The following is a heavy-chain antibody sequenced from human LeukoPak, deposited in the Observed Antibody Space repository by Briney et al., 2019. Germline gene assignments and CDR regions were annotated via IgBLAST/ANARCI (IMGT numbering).Heavy chain of an antibody. CDR1: GYTFTSYY. D-gene: IGHD2-15*01. CDR2: INPSGGST. V-gene: IGHV1-46*01. Sequence: ASVMVSCKASGYTFTSYYMHWVRQAPGQGLEWMGIINPSGGSTSYAQKFQGRVTMTRDMSTSTVYMELSSLRSEDTAVYYCAREYCSGGSCYSDGWFDPWGQGTLVTVSS. CDR3: AREYCSGGSCYSDGWFDP. J-gene: IGHJ5*02.